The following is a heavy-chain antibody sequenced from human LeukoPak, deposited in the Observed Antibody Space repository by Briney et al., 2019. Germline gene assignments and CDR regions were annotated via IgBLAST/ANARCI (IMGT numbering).Heavy chain of an antibody. CDR2: IYYDGST. Sequence: SETLSLTCTVSSASITSSNYYWAWIRQPPGKGLEFIGTIYYDGSTYYNPSLKRRVTISIDTSNKQFSLKLNSVTAADTAVYYCARWVVSGIRGAFDVWGQGTMVPVS. CDR1: SASITSSNYY. CDR3: ARWVVSGIRGAFDV. D-gene: IGHD2-21*01. V-gene: IGHV4-39*07. J-gene: IGHJ3*01.